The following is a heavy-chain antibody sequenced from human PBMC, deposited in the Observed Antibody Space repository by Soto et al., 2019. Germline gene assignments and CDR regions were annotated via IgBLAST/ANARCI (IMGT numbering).Heavy chain of an antibody. J-gene: IGHJ6*02. CDR1: GYTFTGYY. D-gene: IGHD3-10*01. Sequence: GASVKVSCKASGYTFTGYYMHWVRQAPGQGLEWMGWINPNSGGTNYAQKFQGWVTMTRDTSISTAYMELSRLRSDDTAVYYCARETYYYVSGSYYPTRGSYYYYGMAVRGQGTRVTVSS. CDR2: INPNSGGT. V-gene: IGHV1-2*04. CDR3: ARETYYYVSGSYYPTRGSYYYYGMAV.